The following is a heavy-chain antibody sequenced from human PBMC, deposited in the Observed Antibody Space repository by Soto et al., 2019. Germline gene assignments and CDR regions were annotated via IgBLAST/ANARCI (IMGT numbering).Heavy chain of an antibody. CDR3: AKDSNKYSSSLRGRYFDY. V-gene: IGHV3-23*01. CDR1: GFPFSSYV. D-gene: IGHD4-4*01. J-gene: IGHJ4*02. Sequence: GGSLRLSCAASGFPFSSYVMSWVRQSPGKGLEWVSGISGGGSNTFYADYVKGRFTISRDNSKNTLLLQMNSLGAEDTAVYYCAKDSNKYSSSLRGRYFDYWGQGIGVTVSS. CDR2: ISGGGSNT.